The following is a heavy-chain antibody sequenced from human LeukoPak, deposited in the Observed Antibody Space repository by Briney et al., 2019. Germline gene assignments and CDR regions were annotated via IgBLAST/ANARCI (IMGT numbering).Heavy chain of an antibody. CDR2: ISSSGSTI. D-gene: IGHD2-15*01. CDR1: GYTFSSYE. CDR3: AVSVAATFDY. Sequence: PGGSLRLSCAASGYTFSSYEMNWVRQAPGKGLEGVSYISSSGSTIYYADSVKGRFTISRDNAKNSLYLQMNSLRAEDTAVYYCAVSVAATFDYWGQGTLVTVSS. J-gene: IGHJ4*02. V-gene: IGHV3-48*03.